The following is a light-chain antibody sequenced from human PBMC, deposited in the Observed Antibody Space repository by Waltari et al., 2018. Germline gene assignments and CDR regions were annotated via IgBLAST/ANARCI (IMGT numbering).Light chain of an antibody. CDR1: SDDVGAYNY. J-gene: IGLJ2*01. Sequence: QSALTQPASVSGSPGQSITISCTGTSDDVGAYNYVSWYQQHPGLAPKLIIYEVNKRPFRSARPLAGSTSGNTASLTISGLQADDEAHYYCTSYRSSSTPVVFGGGTKLTVL. V-gene: IGLV2-14*01. CDR3: TSYRSSSTPVV. CDR2: EVN.